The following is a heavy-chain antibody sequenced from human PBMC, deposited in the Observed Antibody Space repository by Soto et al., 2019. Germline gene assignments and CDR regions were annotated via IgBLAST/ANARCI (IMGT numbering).Heavy chain of an antibody. D-gene: IGHD6-19*01. Sequence: GGSLRLSCAASGFTFSSYAMHWVRQAPGKGLEWVAVISYDGSNKYYADSVKGRFTISRDNSKNTLYLQMNSLRAEDTAVYYCARDSALGQWPPSLSFDIWGQGTMVTVSS. CDR2: ISYDGSNK. J-gene: IGHJ3*02. CDR1: GFTFSSYA. V-gene: IGHV3-30-3*01. CDR3: ARDSALGQWPPSLSFDI.